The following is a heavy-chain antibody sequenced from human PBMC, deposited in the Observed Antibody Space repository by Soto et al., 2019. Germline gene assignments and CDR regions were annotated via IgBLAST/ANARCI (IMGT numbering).Heavy chain of an antibody. J-gene: IGHJ6*02. CDR3: ASTRVVIIPYPYYHGMDV. D-gene: IGHD3-3*01. CDR2: IYYSGST. Sequence: PSETLSLTCTGSCGSISSSSYYWGWIRQPPGKGLEWIGSIYYSGSTYYNPSLKGRVTISVDTSKNQFSLKLSSVTAADTAVYYCASTRVVIIPYPYYHGMDVWGQGTTVTVSS. CDR1: CGSISSSSYY. V-gene: IGHV4-39*01.